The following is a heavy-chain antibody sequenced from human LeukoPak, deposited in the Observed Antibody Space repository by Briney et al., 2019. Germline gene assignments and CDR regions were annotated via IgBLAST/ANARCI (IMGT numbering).Heavy chain of an antibody. Sequence: GGSLRLSCAASGFTFSSYSMNWVRQAPGKGLEWVPSISSSSSYIYYADSVKGRFTISRDNAKNSLYLQMNSLRAEDTAVYYCARDSGWGGSNWFDPWGQGTLVTVSS. CDR1: GFTFSSYS. J-gene: IGHJ5*02. CDR2: ISSSSSYI. CDR3: ARDSGWGGSNWFDP. D-gene: IGHD3-10*01. V-gene: IGHV3-21*01.